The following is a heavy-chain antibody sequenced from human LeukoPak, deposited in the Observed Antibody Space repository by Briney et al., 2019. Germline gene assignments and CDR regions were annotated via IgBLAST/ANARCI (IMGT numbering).Heavy chain of an antibody. CDR2: ILGSGGST. J-gene: IGHJ4*02. Sequence: PGGSLRLSCAASGFTFSNYAMSWVRQAPGKRLEWVSAILGSGGSTYYADSVKGRFTVSRDNSKSTLYLQMNSLRAEDTALYYCAKVGDSSGYYYYFDYWGQGTLVTVSS. CDR1: GFTFSNYA. D-gene: IGHD3-22*01. CDR3: AKVGDSSGYYYYFDY. V-gene: IGHV3-23*01.